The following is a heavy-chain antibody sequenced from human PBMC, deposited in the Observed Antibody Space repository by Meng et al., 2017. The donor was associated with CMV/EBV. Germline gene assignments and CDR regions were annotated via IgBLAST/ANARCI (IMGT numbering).Heavy chain of an antibody. Sequence: GGSLRLSCVASGFAFSRYSMTWVRQAPGKGLEWVSSISSVRNYVDYVDSVKGRFTISRDNAKNSLFLQMNSLRADDTAVYYCARKGEDSGYDNYYGSVHWGQGTSVTVSS. D-gene: IGHD3-9*01. J-gene: IGHJ4*02. CDR2: ISSVRNYV. CDR3: ARKGEDSGYDNYYGSVH. CDR1: GFAFSRYS. V-gene: IGHV3-21*01.